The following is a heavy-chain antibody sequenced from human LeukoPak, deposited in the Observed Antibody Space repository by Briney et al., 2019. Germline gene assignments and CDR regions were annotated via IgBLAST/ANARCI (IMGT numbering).Heavy chain of an antibody. V-gene: IGHV1-18*04. CDR2: ISAYNGNT. CDR3: ARVGSEAAAGGVDY. Sequence: ASVKISCKVSGYTLTDYYMHWVQQAPGQGLEWMGWISAYNGNTNYAQKLQGRVTMTTDTSTSTAYMELRSLRSDDTAVYYCARVGSEAAAGGVDYWGQGTLVTVSS. J-gene: IGHJ4*02. CDR1: GYTLTDYY. D-gene: IGHD6-13*01.